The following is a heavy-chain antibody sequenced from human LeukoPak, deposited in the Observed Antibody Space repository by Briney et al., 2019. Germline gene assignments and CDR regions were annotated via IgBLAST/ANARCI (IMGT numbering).Heavy chain of an antibody. CDR3: ARHGYSYGPHFDY. CDR1: GGSISSYY. CDR2: IYYSGST. V-gene: IGHV4-59*01. J-gene: IGHJ4*02. D-gene: IGHD5-18*01. Sequence: PSETLSLTCTVSGGSISSYYWSWIRQPPGKGLEWIGYIYYSGSTNYNPSLKSRVTISVDTSKNQFSLKLSSVTAADTAVYYCARHGYSYGPHFDYWGQGILVTVSS.